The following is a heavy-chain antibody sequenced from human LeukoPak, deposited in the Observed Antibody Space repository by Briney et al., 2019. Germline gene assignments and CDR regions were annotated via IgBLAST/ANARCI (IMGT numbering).Heavy chain of an antibody. CDR2: ISSTGGIT. CDR3: AKQYSSGWYYFDY. Sequence: GGSLRLSCAASGFTFSDYAMSWVRQAPGKGLEWVSGISSTGGITYYADSVKGRFTISRDDSKNTLYLQMNSLRAEDAAVYYCAKQYSSGWYYFDYWGQGTLVTVSS. CDR1: GFTFSDYA. J-gene: IGHJ4*02. D-gene: IGHD6-13*01. V-gene: IGHV3-23*01.